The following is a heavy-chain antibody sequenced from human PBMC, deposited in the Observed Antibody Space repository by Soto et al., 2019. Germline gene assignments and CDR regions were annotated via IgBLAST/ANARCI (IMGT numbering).Heavy chain of an antibody. V-gene: IGHV4-59*01. CDR3: ARADSGFGANWYFDH. J-gene: IGHJ2*01. Sequence: SEPLSLTCTVSGGPLNDYYWSWIRQPPGKALEWIGYGYQNGSITNNPPLKTRVTISVDTSENQFSLMLSSLTAADTTVYYCARADSGFGANWYFDHWCRGTLDTVSS. CDR1: GGPLNDYY. CDR2: GYQNGSI. D-gene: IGHD3-3*01.